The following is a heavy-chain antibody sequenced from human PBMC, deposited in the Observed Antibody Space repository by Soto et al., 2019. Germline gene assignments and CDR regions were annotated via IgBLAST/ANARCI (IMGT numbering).Heavy chain of an antibody. Sequence: GGSLRLSCAASGFTFRSFTMNWVRQAPGKGLEWVSTISSNSAYMYYTDALRGRFTISRDNAKNSLHLQMNSLRAEDTAVYYCTRDASRDSSARGWFDPWGPGTLVTVSS. V-gene: IGHV3-21*01. CDR2: ISSNSAYM. CDR3: TRDASRDSSARGWFDP. J-gene: IGHJ5*02. D-gene: IGHD6-13*01. CDR1: GFTFRSFT.